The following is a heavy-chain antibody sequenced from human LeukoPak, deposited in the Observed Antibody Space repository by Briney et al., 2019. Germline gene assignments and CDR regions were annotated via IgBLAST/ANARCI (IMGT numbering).Heavy chain of an antibody. D-gene: IGHD1-7*01. V-gene: IGHV3-23*01. CDR3: ARDQSTTALSDY. CDR1: GFTFNAYT. J-gene: IGHJ4*02. Sequence: GGSLRLSCAASGFTFNAYTLTWVRQAPGKRPEWLAAVTGGHGVTYYADSVRGRFTISRDNSRNTLYLQMTGLTAEDTAVYYCARDQSTTALSDYWGQGTLVAVSS. CDR2: VTGGHGVT.